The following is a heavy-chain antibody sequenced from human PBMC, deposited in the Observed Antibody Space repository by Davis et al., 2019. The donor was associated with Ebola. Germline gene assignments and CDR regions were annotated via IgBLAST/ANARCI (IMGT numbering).Heavy chain of an antibody. J-gene: IGHJ6*02. CDR2: INSDGSST. V-gene: IGHV3-74*01. D-gene: IGHD2-2*01. CDR3: AREDIVVVPAAYYYYGMDV. CDR1: GFTFSGYW. Sequence: GESLKISCAASGFTFSGYWMHWVRQAPGKGHVWVSHINSDGSSTTYADSVKGRFTISRDNAKNTLYLQMNSLRAEDTAVYYCAREDIVVVPAAYYYYGMDVWGQGTTVTVSS.